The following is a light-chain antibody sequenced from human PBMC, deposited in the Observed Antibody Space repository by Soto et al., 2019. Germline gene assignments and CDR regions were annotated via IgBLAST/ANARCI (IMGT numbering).Light chain of an antibody. CDR3: QQYNSYSYT. V-gene: IGKV1-9*01. Sequence: DIQLTQSPSFLSASVGDRVTITCRASQGISSYLAWYQQKPGKAPKLPIYAASTLQSGVPSRFSGSGSGTEFTLTISSLQPDDFATYYCQQYNSYSYTFGQGTKVAIK. J-gene: IGKJ2*01. CDR1: QGISSY. CDR2: AAS.